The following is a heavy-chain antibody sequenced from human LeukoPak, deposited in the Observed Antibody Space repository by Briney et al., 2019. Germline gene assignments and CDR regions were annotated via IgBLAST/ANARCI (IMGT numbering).Heavy chain of an antibody. Sequence: GGSLRLSCAASGFTFSSYAMHWVRQAPGKGLEGVAVISYDGNNKYYAGSVKGRFTISRDNSKNTLYLQMNSLRAEDTAEYYCARDRVTNYDFDYWGQGTLVTVSS. V-gene: IGHV3-30-3*01. CDR1: GFTFSSYA. CDR3: ARDRVTNYDFDY. CDR2: ISYDGNNK. D-gene: IGHD4-11*01. J-gene: IGHJ4*02.